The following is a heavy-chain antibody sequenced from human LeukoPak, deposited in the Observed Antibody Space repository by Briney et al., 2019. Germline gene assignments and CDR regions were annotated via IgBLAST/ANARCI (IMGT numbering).Heavy chain of an antibody. V-gene: IGHV3-21*01. CDR1: GFTFSTYT. D-gene: IGHD5-18*01. CDR3: ARAQGGYSYGGNFDY. CDR2: ISSSTTYI. Sequence: GGSLRLSCAASGFTFSTYTMNWVRQAPGKGLEWASSISSSTTYIYYADSLKGRFTISRDNAKNSLYLQMNSLRDEDTAVYYCARAQGGYSYGGNFDYWGQGTLVTVSS. J-gene: IGHJ4*02.